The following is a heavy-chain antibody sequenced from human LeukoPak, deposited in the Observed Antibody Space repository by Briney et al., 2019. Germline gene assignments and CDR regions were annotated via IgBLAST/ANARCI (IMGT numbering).Heavy chain of an antibody. Sequence: PSETLSLTCAVYGGSFSGYYWSWIRQPPGKGLEWIGEINHSGSTNYNPSLKSRVTISVDTSKNQFSLKLSSVTAADTAVYYCARCVNYYYDSSGSNDAFDIWGQGTMVTVSS. CDR3: ARCVNYYYDSSGSNDAFDI. J-gene: IGHJ3*02. CDR2: INHSGST. V-gene: IGHV4-34*01. D-gene: IGHD3-22*01. CDR1: GGSFSGYY.